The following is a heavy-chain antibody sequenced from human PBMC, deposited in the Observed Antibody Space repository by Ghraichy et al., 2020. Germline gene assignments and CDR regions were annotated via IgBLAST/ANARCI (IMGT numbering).Heavy chain of an antibody. CDR3: ATGPDRAKVGY. V-gene: IGHV3-53*01. J-gene: IGHJ4*02. CDR1: GFAVSTWY. CDR2: VHPDGDT. D-gene: IGHD5-18*01. Sequence: WGSLRLSCAASGFAVSTWYMNWVRQAPGKGLEWVSFVHPDGDTFYADSVRGRFTISRDDPNNTVYLQMNKLGAEDTAVYFCATGPDRAKVGYWGQGTLVSVSS.